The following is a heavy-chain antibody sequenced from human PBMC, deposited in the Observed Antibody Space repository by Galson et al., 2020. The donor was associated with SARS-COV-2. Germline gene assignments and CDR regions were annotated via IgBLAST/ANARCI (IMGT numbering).Heavy chain of an antibody. CDR1: GFAFSSYW. V-gene: IGHV3-7*01. CDR2: IQHNGGEK. CDR3: ARSTGSAWYDF. D-gene: IGHD6-19*01. J-gene: IGHJ4*02. Sequence: QAGGSLRLSSAASGFAFSSYWMSWLRPAPGKGLEWVANIQHNGGEKYYLESVTGRFTISRDNVRKPLALQMDSLRVDDTAVYYCARSTGSAWYDFWGQGTRVTVSS.